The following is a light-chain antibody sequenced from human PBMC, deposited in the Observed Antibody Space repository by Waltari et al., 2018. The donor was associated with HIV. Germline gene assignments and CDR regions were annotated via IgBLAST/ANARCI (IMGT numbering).Light chain of an antibody. J-gene: IGLJ1*01. Sequence: SALTQPASLSGSPGHSTSLPSSGTRSAFGPSALVPWFQQFPVKAPKLIIYEVAARPSGVSARFSGSKSGNTASLTISGLQAEDEADYYCFSYAGNGAYVFGTGTKVTVL. V-gene: IGLV2-23*02. CDR2: EVA. CDR1: RSAFGPSAL. CDR3: FSYAGNGAYV.